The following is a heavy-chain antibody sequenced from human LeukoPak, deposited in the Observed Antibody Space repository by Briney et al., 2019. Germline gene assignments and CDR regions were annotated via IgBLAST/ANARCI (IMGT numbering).Heavy chain of an antibody. D-gene: IGHD6-19*01. Sequence: SETLSLTCAVYGGSFSGYYWNWIRQPPGKGLEWIGEINHSGSTNYNPSLKSRVTISVDTSKNQFSLKLSSVTAADTAVYYCAGGTAVAGDYFDYWGQGTPFSVSS. V-gene: IGHV4-34*01. CDR2: INHSGST. CDR3: AGGTAVAGDYFDY. J-gene: IGHJ4*02. CDR1: GGSFSGYY.